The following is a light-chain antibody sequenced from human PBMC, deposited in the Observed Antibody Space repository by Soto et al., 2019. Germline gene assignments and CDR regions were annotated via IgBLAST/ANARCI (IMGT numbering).Light chain of an antibody. Sequence: EMVLTQSPGTLSLSPGERATLSCRASQSVSSSYLAWYQQKPGQAPRLLIYGTSSRATGIPDRFSVSGSGTDFTLTISRLEPEDFAVYYCRQYGSSPLSIGGGTKVDIK. CDR3: RQYGSSPLS. V-gene: IGKV3-20*01. CDR1: QSVSSSY. J-gene: IGKJ4*01. CDR2: GTS.